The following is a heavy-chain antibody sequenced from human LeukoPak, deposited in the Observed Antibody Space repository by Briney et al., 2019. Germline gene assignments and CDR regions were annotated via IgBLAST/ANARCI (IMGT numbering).Heavy chain of an antibody. CDR2: IYYSGST. D-gene: IGHD3-10*01. V-gene: IGHV4-31*03. J-gene: IGHJ4*02. CDR3: ARTSSGRAIDY. CDR1: GGSISSGGYY. Sequence: SETLSLTCTVSGGSISSGGYYWSWIRQHPGKGLEWIGYIYYSGSTYYNPSLKSRVTISVDTSKNQFSLKLSSVTAADTAVYYCARTSSGRAIDYWGQGTLVTVSS.